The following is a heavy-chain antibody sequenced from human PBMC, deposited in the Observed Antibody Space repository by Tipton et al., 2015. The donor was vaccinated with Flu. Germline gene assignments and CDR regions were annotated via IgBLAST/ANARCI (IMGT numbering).Heavy chain of an antibody. D-gene: IGHD4-17*01. CDR2: TYYRSKWYN. Sequence: GLVKPSQTLSLTCAISGDSVSSNSAAWNWIRQSPSRGPEWLGRTYYRSKWYNDYAVSVKGRIAINPDASKNQFFLQLNSVTPEDTAVYYCTRGGGYGDFGLYYYYGMEVWGQGTTVTVSS. J-gene: IGHJ6*02. V-gene: IGHV6-1*01. CDR3: TRGGGYGDFGLYYYYGMEV. CDR1: GDSVSSNSAA.